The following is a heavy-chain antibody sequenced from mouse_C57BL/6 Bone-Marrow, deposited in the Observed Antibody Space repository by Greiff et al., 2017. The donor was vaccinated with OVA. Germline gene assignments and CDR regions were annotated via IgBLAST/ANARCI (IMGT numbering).Heavy chain of an antibody. J-gene: IGHJ1*03. CDR1: GYTFTDYY. D-gene: IGHD1-1*01. CDR2: INPNNGGT. Sequence: EVQLQQSGTELVKPGASVKISCKASGYTFTDYYMNWVKQSHGKSLEWIGDINPNNGGTSYNQKFKGKATLTVDKSSSTAYMELRSLTSEDSAVYYCARDYGSSHWYFDVWGTGTTVTVSS. V-gene: IGHV1-26*01. CDR3: ARDYGSSHWYFDV.